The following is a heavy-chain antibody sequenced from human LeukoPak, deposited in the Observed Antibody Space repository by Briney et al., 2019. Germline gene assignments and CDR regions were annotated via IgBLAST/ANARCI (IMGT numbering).Heavy chain of an antibody. D-gene: IGHD2-2*02. Sequence: SISSTVSGGSVSSSSYYWGWIRQPPGKGLEWIGSIYYSGNTYHNPSLKSRVTISVDTSKNQFSLKLSSVTAADTAVYYCAGAGEVVPAAIRWDWYFDLWGRGTLVTVSS. CDR1: GGSVSSSSYY. CDR3: AGAGEVVPAAIRWDWYFDL. V-gene: IGHV4-39*07. CDR2: IYYSGNT. J-gene: IGHJ2*01.